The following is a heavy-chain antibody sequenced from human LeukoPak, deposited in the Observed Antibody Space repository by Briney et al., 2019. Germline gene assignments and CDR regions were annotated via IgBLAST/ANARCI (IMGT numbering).Heavy chain of an antibody. Sequence: ASVKVSCKASGYTFTSYYMHWVRQAPGQGLEWMGIINPSGGSTSYAQKFQGRVTMTRDMSTSTVYMEPSSLRSEDTAVYYCARDPHPYSSSGPNYYYYYMDVWGKGTTVTVSS. CDR3: ARDPHPYSSSGPNYYYYYMDV. CDR2: INPSGGST. D-gene: IGHD6-6*01. V-gene: IGHV1-46*01. J-gene: IGHJ6*03. CDR1: GYTFTSYY.